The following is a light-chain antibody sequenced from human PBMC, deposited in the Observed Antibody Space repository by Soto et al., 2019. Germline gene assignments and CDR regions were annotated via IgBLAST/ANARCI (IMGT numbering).Light chain of an antibody. CDR2: DAS. Sequence: EIVLTQSPATLSLSPGERATLSCRASQSVSSYLAWYQQKPGQAPRLLIYDASNRATGIPARFSGSGSGTDISLTISSLEPEDFAVYYCQQHSNGRGRTFGQGTKVEIK. CDR3: QQHSNGRGRT. V-gene: IGKV3-11*01. CDR1: QSVSSY. J-gene: IGKJ1*01.